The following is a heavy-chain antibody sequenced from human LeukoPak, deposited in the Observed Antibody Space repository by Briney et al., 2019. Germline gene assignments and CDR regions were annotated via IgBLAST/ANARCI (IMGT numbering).Heavy chain of an antibody. V-gene: IGHV1-18*01. D-gene: IGHD2-8*01. J-gene: IGHJ4*02. Sequence: GASVKVSCKASGYTFIIYGISWVRQAPGQGLEWMGWISTYNGNTNYAQKLQARVTITRDTSISAAYMELSSLTSDDTAVYFCVRGLPLGYCTYGVCYPPKHLDFWGQGTLVTVSS. CDR1: GYTFIIYG. CDR3: VRGLPLGYCTYGVCYPPKHLDF. CDR2: ISTYNGNT.